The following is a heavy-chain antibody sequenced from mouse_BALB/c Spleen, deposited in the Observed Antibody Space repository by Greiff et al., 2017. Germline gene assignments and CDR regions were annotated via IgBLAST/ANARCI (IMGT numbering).Heavy chain of an antibody. Sequence: EVQRVESGGGLVKPGGSLKLSCAASGFAFSSYDMSWVRQTPEKRLEWVAYISSGGGSTYYPDTVKGRFTISRDNAKNTLYLQMSSLKSEDTAMYYCARQTITTGNYFDYWGQGTTLTVSS. CDR2: ISSGGGST. CDR3: ARQTITTGNYFDY. D-gene: IGHD1-1*01. V-gene: IGHV5-12-1*01. J-gene: IGHJ2*01. CDR1: GFAFSSYD.